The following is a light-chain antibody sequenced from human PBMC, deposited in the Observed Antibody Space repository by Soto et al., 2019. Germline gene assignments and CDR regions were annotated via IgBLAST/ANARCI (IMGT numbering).Light chain of an antibody. CDR3: QQSYSTPMYT. V-gene: IGKV1-39*01. J-gene: IGKJ2*01. CDR2: AAS. CDR1: QSISSY. Sequence: DIQMTQSPSSLSASVGDRVTVTCRASQSISSYLNWYQQKPGKAPNLLIYAASSLESGVPSRFSGSGPGTDFTLTISSLQPEDFATYYCQQSYSTPMYTFGQGTKVDIK.